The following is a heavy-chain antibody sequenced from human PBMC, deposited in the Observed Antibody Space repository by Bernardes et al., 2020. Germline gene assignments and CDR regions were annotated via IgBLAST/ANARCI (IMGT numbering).Heavy chain of an antibody. J-gene: IGHJ3*02. CDR3: AKAGWEGAFDI. CDR1: GFTFSSYG. CDR2: ISYDGSNK. D-gene: IGHD1-26*01. Sequence: GGSLRLSCAASGFTFSSYGMHWVRQAPGKGLEWVAVISYDGSNKYYADSVKGRFTISRDNSKNTLYLQMNSLRAEDTAVYYCAKAGWEGAFDIWGQGTMVTVSS. V-gene: IGHV3-30*18.